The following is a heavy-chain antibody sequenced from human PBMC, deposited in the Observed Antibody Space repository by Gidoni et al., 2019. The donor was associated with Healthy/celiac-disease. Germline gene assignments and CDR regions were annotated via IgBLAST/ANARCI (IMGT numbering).Heavy chain of an antibody. CDR2: INHSGST. D-gene: IGHD2-2*02. V-gene: IGHV4-34*01. Sequence: QVQLLQWGAGLLKPSETLSLTCAVYGGSFSGYYWSWIRQPPGKGLEWIGEINHSGSTNDNPSLKSRVTISVETSKNQFSLKLSSVTAADTAVYYCARGGPTYCSSTSCYTFDYWGQGTLVTVSS. CDR3: ARGGPTYCSSTSCYTFDY. CDR1: GGSFSGYY. J-gene: IGHJ4*02.